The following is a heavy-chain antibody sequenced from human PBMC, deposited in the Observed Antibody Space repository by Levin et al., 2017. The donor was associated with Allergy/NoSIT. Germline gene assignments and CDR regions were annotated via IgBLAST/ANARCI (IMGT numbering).Heavy chain of an antibody. D-gene: IGHD3-10*02. CDR2: ISAYGSET. J-gene: IGHJ6*04. V-gene: IGHV3-21*01. Sequence: GGSLRLSCAASGFPFTTYTMSWVRQAPGKGLEWVASISAYGSETHYSESVKGRFTISKDNAKTSLYLQMNSLRAEDAGIYYCAGLFPLGYYYCLYVWGIGTTVTVSS. CDR1: GFPFTTYT. CDR3: AGLFPLGYYYCLYV.